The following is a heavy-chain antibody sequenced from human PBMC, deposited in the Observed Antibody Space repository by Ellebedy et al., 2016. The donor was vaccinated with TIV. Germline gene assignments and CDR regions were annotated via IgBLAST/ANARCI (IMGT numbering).Heavy chain of an antibody. V-gene: IGHV4-39*07. J-gene: IGHJ6*02. CDR2: IYYSGST. CDR3: ATKARYYYYGMDV. CDR1: GGSISSSSYY. Sequence: MPSETLSLTCTVSGGSISSSSYYWGWIRQPPGKGLEWIGYIYYSGSTYYNPSLKSRVTISVDTSKNQFSLKLSSVTAADTAVYYCATKARYYYYGMDVWGQGTTVTVSS.